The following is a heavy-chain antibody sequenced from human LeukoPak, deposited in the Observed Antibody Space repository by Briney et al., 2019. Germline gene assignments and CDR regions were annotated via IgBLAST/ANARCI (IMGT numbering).Heavy chain of an antibody. CDR2: IYHSGST. D-gene: IGHD4-17*01. V-gene: IGHV4-31*03. CDR3: ARGSPDPLATVTPRWFDH. CDR1: GASISSGGYY. J-gene: IGHJ5*02. Sequence: SETLSLTCIVSGASISSGGYYWSWLRQHPRRGLEWIGYIYHSGSTYYHPSLRSRITISIHTSKNQFSLKLNSVTAANTAVYYCARGSPDPLATVTPRWFDHWGQGTLVTVS.